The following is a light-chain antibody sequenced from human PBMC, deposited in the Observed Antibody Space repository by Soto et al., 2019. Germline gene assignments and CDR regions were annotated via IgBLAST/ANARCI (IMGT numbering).Light chain of an antibody. CDR1: QSVSSN. CDR2: GAS. CDR3: QQYNNWLSWT. J-gene: IGKJ1*01. Sequence: EIVMTQSPATLSVSPGERATLSCRASQSVSSNLAWYQQKPGQAPRLLIYGASTRATGIPARFSGSGSGTEFTLTFSSLQSEDFAVYYCQQYNNWLSWTFGQGTKVEIK. V-gene: IGKV3-15*01.